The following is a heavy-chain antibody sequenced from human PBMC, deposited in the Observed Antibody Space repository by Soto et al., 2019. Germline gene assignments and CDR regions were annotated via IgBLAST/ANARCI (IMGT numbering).Heavy chain of an antibody. CDR1: GGSISSYY. V-gene: IGHV4-59*01. J-gene: IGHJ5*02. CDR3: ARVWYSSSWDTYWFDP. CDR2: IYYSGST. Sequence: QVQLQESGPGLVKPSETLSLTCTVSGGSISSYYWSWIRQPPGKGLEWIGYIYYSGSTNYNPSLKSRVTISVDTSKNQFSLKLSSVTAADTAVYYCARVWYSSSWDTYWFDPWGQGTLVTVSS. D-gene: IGHD6-13*01.